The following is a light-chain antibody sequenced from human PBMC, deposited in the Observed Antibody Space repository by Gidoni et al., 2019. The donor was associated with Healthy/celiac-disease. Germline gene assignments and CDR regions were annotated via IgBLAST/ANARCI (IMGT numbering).Light chain of an antibody. Sequence: EIVLTQSPGTLSLSPGERATLSCMASQSVSSSYLAWYQQKPGQAPRLLIYGASSRATGIPDRFSGSVSGTDFTLTISRLEPDDFAVYYCQRYGSSPFTFGPGTKVDIK. V-gene: IGKV3-20*01. J-gene: IGKJ3*01. CDR1: QSVSSSY. CDR3: QRYGSSPFT. CDR2: GAS.